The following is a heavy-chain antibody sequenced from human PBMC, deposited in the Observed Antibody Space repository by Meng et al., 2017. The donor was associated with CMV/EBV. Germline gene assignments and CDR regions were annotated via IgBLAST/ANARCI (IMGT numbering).Heavy chain of an antibody. V-gene: IGHV4-59*01. J-gene: IGHJ6*02. CDR3: ARCYYDFWSGYYYAGGMDV. CDR2: IYYSGST. Sequence: GSLRLSCTVSGGSISSYYWSWIRQPPGKGLEWIGYIYYSGSTNYNPFLKSRVTISVDTSKNQFSLKLSSVTAADTAVYYCARCYYDFWSGYYYAGGMDVWGQGTTVTVSS. D-gene: IGHD3-3*01. CDR1: GGSISSYY.